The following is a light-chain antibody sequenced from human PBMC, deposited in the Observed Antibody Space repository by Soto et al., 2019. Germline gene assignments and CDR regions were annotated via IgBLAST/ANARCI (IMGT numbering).Light chain of an antibody. J-gene: IGKJ1*01. CDR1: HDIRDF. V-gene: IGKV1-27*01. CDR3: QKYDSAPRT. Sequence: DIQMTQSPSSLSASVGDRVTITCRASHDIRDFLVWYQHKPGKVPRILIYSASSLQSGVPSRFSGGGSGTHFTLTIDSLQPEDVATYYCQKYDSAPRTFGQGTKVEI. CDR2: SAS.